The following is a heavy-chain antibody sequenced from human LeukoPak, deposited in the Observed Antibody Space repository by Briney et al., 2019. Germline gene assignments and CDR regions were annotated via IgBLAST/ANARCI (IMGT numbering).Heavy chain of an antibody. V-gene: IGHV4-39*01. Sequence: SETLSLTCTVSGGSVTTGYYYWGWIRQPPGKALEWIGSFYYSGSTYYNPSLQSRVTISVDTSKTQFSLRLNSVTAADTAVYYCARFYYGSGSYVSNFDYWGQGTLATVSS. CDR2: FYYSGST. D-gene: IGHD3-10*01. CDR3: ARFYYGSGSYVSNFDY. J-gene: IGHJ4*02. CDR1: GGSVTTGYYY.